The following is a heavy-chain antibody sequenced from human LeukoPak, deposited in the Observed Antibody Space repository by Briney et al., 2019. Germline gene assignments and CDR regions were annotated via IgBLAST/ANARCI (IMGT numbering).Heavy chain of an antibody. CDR2: FDPEDGET. CDR3: ATGYYGSVRGVTTRDYYYYGMDV. D-gene: IGHD3-10*01. CDR1: GYTLTELS. J-gene: IGHJ6*02. Sequence: ASVTVSCKVSGYTLTELSMHWVRQAPGKGLEWMGGFDPEDGETIYAQKFQGRVTMTEDTSTDTAYMELSSLRSEDTAVYYCATGYYGSVRGVTTRDYYYYGMDVWGQGTTVTVSS. V-gene: IGHV1-24*01.